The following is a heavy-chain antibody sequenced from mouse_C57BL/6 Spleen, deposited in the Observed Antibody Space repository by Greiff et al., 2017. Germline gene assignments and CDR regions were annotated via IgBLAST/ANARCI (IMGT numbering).Heavy chain of an antibody. D-gene: IGHD1-1*01. CDR3: ARGDYYGSSSFAY. V-gene: IGHV1-69*01. CDR1: GYTFTSYW. Sequence: QVQLQQSGAELVMPGASVKLSCKASGYTFTSYWMHWVQQRPGQGLEWIGEIDPSDSYTNYNQKFKGKSTFTVDKSSSTAYMQLSSLTSEDSAVYYCARGDYYGSSSFAYWGQGTLVTVSA. CDR2: IDPSDSYT. J-gene: IGHJ3*01.